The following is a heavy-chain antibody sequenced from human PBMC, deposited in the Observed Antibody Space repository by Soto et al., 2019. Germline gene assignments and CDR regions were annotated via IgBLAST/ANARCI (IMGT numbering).Heavy chain of an antibody. J-gene: IGHJ6*02. CDR3: ARDGDYSYYYYGMDV. V-gene: IGHV1-3*01. CDR2: INAGNGNT. D-gene: IGHD4-4*01. Sequence: VRQAPGQRLEWMGWINAGNGNTKYSQKFQGRVTITRDTSASTAYMELSSLRSEDTAVYYCARDGDYSYYYYGMDVWGQGTTVTVS.